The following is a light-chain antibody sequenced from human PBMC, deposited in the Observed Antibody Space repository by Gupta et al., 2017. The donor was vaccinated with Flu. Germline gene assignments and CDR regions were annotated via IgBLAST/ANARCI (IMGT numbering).Light chain of an antibody. CDR2: ANN. Sequence: QSVLTQPPSVSGAPGQRVTISFAGSSSNIGAGYDVHWYQQLPRTAPKLLIYANNNRPSGVPDRFSGSKSGTSASLAITGLQAEDEAAYYCQSYDSSLGGWVFGGRTKVTVL. CDR1: SSNIGAGYD. J-gene: IGLJ3*02. V-gene: IGLV1-40*01. CDR3: QSYDSSLGGWV.